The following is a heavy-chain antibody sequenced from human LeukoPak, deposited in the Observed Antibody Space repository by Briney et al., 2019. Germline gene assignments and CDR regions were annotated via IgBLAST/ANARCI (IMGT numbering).Heavy chain of an antibody. CDR3: AREDNGGATDDGFDV. J-gene: IGHJ3*01. Sequence: PGGSLRLSCVASGFTFSTYAMSWVRQAPGKGLEWVSVIRVGDVTHYADSVKGRFTTSRDSSKNTVYLQMESLRVEDTAVYYCAREDNGGATDDGFDVWGHGTVVTVSS. CDR2: IRVGDVT. D-gene: IGHD3-16*01. V-gene: IGHV3-23*01. CDR1: GFTFSTYA.